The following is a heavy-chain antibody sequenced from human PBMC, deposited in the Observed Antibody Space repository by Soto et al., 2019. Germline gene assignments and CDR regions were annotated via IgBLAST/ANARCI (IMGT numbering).Heavy chain of an antibody. CDR3: AREGIGADAFDX. CDR2: IYYSGST. J-gene: IGHJ3*02. CDR1: GGSVSSVSYY. D-gene: IGHD2-15*01. V-gene: IGHV4-61*01. Sequence: PSETLSLTCTVSGGSVSSVSYYWSWIRQPPGKGLEWIGYIYYSGSTNYNPSIKSRVTISVDTSKNQFSLKLSSVTAADTAVYYCAREGIGADAFDXWGQGTMVTVS.